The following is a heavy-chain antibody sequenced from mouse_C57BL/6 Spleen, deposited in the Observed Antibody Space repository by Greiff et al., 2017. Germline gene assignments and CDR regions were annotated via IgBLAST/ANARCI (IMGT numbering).Heavy chain of an antibody. V-gene: IGHV1-82*01. Sequence: VQLQQSGPELVKPGASVKISCKASGYAFSSSWMNWVKQRPGKGLEWIGRIYPGDGDTNYNGKFKGKATLTADKSSSTAYMQLSSLTSEDSAVYFCALLRQYYFDDWGQGTTLTVSS. CDR3: ALLRQYYFDD. D-gene: IGHD1-1*01. CDR1: GYAFSSSW. J-gene: IGHJ2*01. CDR2: IYPGDGDT.